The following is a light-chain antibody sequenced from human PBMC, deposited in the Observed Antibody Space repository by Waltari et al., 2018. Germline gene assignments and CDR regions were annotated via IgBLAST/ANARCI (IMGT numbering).Light chain of an antibody. J-gene: IGKJ4*01. V-gene: IGKV3-11*02. CDR3: QQRYA. CDR2: DAS. CDR1: QGVNEY. Sequence: EIVLTQSPATLSLSPGQRAALSCRASQGVNEYIAWYQQKPGQPPRLLIYDASKRATGIPDRFSGSGSGRDFTLTISTLEPEDFGVYYCQQRYAFGGGTKVEI.